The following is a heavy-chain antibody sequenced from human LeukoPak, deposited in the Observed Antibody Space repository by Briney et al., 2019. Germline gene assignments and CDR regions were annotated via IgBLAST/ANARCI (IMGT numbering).Heavy chain of an antibody. Sequence: SVKVSCKASGGTFSSYAISWVRQAAGQGLEGMGGIIPIFGTANYVQKFHARVTINTDESTSTAYMEMTSLRSADTAVYYCARGVLRGGSWSPFDYWGQGTLVTVSS. V-gene: IGHV1-69*05. D-gene: IGHD1-26*01. CDR1: GGTFSSYA. J-gene: IGHJ4*02. CDR2: IIPIFGTA. CDR3: ARGVLRGGSWSPFDY.